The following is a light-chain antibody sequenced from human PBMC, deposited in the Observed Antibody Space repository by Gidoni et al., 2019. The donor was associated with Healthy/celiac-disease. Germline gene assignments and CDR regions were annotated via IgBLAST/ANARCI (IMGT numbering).Light chain of an antibody. CDR1: QSISSW. V-gene: IGKV1-5*01. Sequence: DILMTQSPSTLSASVGDRVTITCRASQSISSWLAWYQQKPGKAPKLLIYDASSLESGVPSRFSGSGSGTEFTLTISSLQPDDFANYYCQQYNSYSTFGQGTKVEIK. CDR2: DAS. CDR3: QQYNSYST. J-gene: IGKJ1*01.